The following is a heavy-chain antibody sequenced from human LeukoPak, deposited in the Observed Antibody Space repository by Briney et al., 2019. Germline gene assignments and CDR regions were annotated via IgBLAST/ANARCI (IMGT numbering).Heavy chain of an antibody. D-gene: IGHD5-18*01. Sequence: GGSLRLSCAASEFTFSSYAMHWVRQAPGKGLEWVAVISYDGSNKYYADSVKGRFTISRDNSKNTLYLQMNSLRAEDTAVYYCARDLNSYGSDYWGQGTLVTVSS. CDR1: EFTFSSYA. V-gene: IGHV3-30-3*01. CDR3: ARDLNSYGSDY. J-gene: IGHJ4*02. CDR2: ISYDGSNK.